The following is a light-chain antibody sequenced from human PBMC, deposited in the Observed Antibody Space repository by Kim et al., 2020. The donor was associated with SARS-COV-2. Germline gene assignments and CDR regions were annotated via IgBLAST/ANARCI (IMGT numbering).Light chain of an antibody. V-gene: IGLV2-11*01. CDR3: CSYAGSYTYV. CDR1: SRNVGGYNY. J-gene: IGLJ1*01. CDR2: GVS. Sequence: GQSVLISCTGTSRNVGGYNYVSWYQQHPGKAPKLMIYGVSKRPSGVPDRFSGSKSGNTASLTISGLQAEDEADYYCCSYAGSYTYVFGTGTKVTVL.